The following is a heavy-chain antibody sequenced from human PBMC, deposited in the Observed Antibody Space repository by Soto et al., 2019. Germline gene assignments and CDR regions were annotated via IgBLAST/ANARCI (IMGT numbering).Heavy chain of an antibody. V-gene: IGHV3-9*01. Sequence: EVQLVESGGGLVQPGRSLRLSCAASGFTFDDYAMHWVRQAPGKGLEWVSGISWNSGSIGYADSVKGRFTISRDNAKNXLXLXXNSLRAEDTALYYCAKRLRDETYCGGDCYRGGFDYWGQGTLVTVSS. J-gene: IGHJ4*02. CDR1: GFTFDDYA. CDR2: ISWNSGSI. D-gene: IGHD2-21*02. CDR3: AKRLRDETYCGGDCYRGGFDY.